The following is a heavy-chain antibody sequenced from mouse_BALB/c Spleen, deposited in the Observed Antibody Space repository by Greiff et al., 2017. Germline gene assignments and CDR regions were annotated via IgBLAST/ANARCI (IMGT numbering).Heavy chain of an antibody. CDR1: GFTFSSYG. D-gene: IGHD1-1*01. CDR2: ISSGGSYT. CDR3: ARPPLAFYYFDY. Sequence: DVMLVESGGDLVKPGGSLKLSCAASGFTFSSYGMSWVRQTPDKRLEWVATISSGGSYTYYPDSVKGRFTISRDNAKNTLYLQMSSLKSEDSAMYYCARPPLAFYYFDYWGQGTTLTVSS. V-gene: IGHV5-6*02. J-gene: IGHJ2*01.